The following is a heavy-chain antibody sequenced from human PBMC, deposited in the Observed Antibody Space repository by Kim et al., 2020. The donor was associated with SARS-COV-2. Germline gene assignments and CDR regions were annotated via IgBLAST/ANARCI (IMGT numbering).Heavy chain of an antibody. Sequence: SETLSLTCTVSGGSISSYYWSWIRQPPGKGLEWIGYIYYSGSTNYNPSLKSRVTISVDTSKNQFSLKLSSVTAADTAVYYCARVGVRGVKGGAFDIWGQGTMVTVSS. CDR3: ARVGVRGVKGGAFDI. V-gene: IGHV4-59*01. D-gene: IGHD3-10*01. CDR2: IYYSGST. CDR1: GGSISSYY. J-gene: IGHJ3*02.